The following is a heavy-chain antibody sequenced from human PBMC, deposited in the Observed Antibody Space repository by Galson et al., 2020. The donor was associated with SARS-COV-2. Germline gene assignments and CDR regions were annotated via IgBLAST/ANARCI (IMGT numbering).Heavy chain of an antibody. D-gene: IGHD2-2*01. CDR2: IYYSGST. J-gene: IGHJ5*02. V-gene: IGHV4-59*01. CDR1: GGSISNYY. Sequence: SETLSLTCTVSGGSISNYYWSWIRQPPGKGLEWIGYIYYSGSTTYNPSLKSRVTISVDTSKNQFSLKLNSVTAADTAVYYCARGRGYCSSISGSQHWFDPWGQGTLVTVSS. CDR3: ARGRGYCSSISGSQHWFDP.